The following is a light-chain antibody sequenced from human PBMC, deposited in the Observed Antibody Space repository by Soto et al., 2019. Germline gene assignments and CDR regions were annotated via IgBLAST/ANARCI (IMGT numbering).Light chain of an antibody. V-gene: IGKV1-5*01. CDR1: QSISGW. CDR3: QQYNSSWT. CDR2: DAS. Sequence: DIQMTQSPSTLSASAGDRVTITCRASQSISGWLAWYQQKPGKAPKLLIYDASSLESGVPARFSGSGSGTEFTTISSRLHPDDFASYCCQQYNSSWTFGQGTKVEIK. J-gene: IGKJ1*01.